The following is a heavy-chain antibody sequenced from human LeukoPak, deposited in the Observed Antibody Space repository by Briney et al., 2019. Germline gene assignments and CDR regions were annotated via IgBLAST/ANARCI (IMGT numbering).Heavy chain of an antibody. J-gene: IGHJ4*02. V-gene: IGHV3-23*01. CDR2: ISGSGGST. Sequence: PGGSLRLSCAASGFTFSSYAMSWVRQAPGKGLEWVSAISGSGGSTYYADSVKGRFTISRDNSKNTLYLQMNSLRAEDTAVYYCAKGPSYYDFWSGYSSYWGQGTLVTVSS. CDR1: GFTFSSYA. CDR3: AKGPSYYDFWSGYSSY. D-gene: IGHD3-3*01.